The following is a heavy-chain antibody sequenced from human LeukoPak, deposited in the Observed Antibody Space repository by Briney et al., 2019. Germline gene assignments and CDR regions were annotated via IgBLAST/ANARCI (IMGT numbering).Heavy chain of an antibody. Sequence: SETLSLTCTVSGGSISSSSYYWGWIRQPPGKGLEWIGSIYYSGSTYYNPSLKSRVTISVDTSKNQFSLELSSVTAADTAVYYCARYVVVTAILAGPDWRVDAFDIWGQGTMVTVSS. J-gene: IGHJ3*02. CDR1: GGSISSSSYY. D-gene: IGHD2-21*02. CDR2: IYYSGST. V-gene: IGHV4-39*07. CDR3: ARYVVVTAILAGPDWRVDAFDI.